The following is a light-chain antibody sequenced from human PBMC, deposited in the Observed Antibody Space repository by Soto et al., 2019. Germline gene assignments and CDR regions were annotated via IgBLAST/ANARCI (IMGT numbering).Light chain of an antibody. CDR3: QHYNDWRWT. J-gene: IGKJ1*01. CDR1: PSISSK. CDR2: GAS. Sequence: EIVMPQSPATLSVSPGEGATLSCRASPSISSKLARYQQKPGQDPRLLIYGASTRATGVPARFSGSGSGTEFTLTISSLQSEDLAVDYCQHYNDWRWTVGQGTKVEIK. V-gene: IGKV3-15*01.